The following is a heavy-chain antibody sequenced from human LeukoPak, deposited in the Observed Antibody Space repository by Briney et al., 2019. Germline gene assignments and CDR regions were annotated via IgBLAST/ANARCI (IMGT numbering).Heavy chain of an antibody. CDR1: GFTFSSRW. CDR2: VKNDGST. D-gene: IGHD6-13*01. J-gene: IGHJ1*01. CDR3: HPLGYTSN. V-gene: IGHV3-74*01. Sequence: QAGGSLRLSCVVSGFTSGFTFSSRWMHWVRQAPGKGLVWVSLVKNDGSTNYADSVKGRFTVSRDNAENTLYLQMNNLRVEDTALYFCHPLGYTSNWGQGTRVSVSS.